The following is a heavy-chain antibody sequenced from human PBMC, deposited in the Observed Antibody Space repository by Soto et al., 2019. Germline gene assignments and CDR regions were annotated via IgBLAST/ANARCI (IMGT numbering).Heavy chain of an antibody. V-gene: IGHV4-39*01. CDR1: GGSISSSSYY. CDR3: ARSIWRCYQIRGYMDV. Sequence: SETLSLTCTVSGGSISSSSYYWGWIRQPPGKGLEWIGSIYYSGSTYYNPSLKSRVTISVDTSKNQFSLKLSSVTAADTAVYYCARSIWRCYQIRGYMDVWGKGTTVTGSS. J-gene: IGHJ6*03. CDR2: IYYSGST. D-gene: IGHD3-3*01.